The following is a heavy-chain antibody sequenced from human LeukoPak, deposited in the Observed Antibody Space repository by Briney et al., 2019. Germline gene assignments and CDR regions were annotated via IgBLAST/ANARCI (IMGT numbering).Heavy chain of an antibody. CDR2: ISYDGSNK. D-gene: IGHD2-21*01. V-gene: IGHV3-30*18. Sequence: GRSLRLSCAASGFTFSSYGMHWVRQAPGKGLEWVAVISYDGSNKYYADSVKGRFTISGDNSKNTLYLQMNSLRAEDTAVYYCANSHMFDYWGQGTLVTVSS. CDR3: ANSHMFDY. J-gene: IGHJ4*02. CDR1: GFTFSSYG.